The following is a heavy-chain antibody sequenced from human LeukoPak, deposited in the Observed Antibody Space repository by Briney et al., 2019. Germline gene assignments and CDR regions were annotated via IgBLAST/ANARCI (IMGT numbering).Heavy chain of an antibody. CDR1: GGSISSYY. D-gene: IGHD2-21*02. Sequence: SETLSLTCTVSGGSISSYYWSWIQQPPGKGLEWIGYISNTGSTKYNPSLKSRVTISVDTSKNQFSLKLSSVTAADTAVYYCARLLAYCGGDCYVLDYWGQGTLVTVSS. CDR2: ISNTGST. CDR3: ARLLAYCGGDCYVLDY. J-gene: IGHJ4*02. V-gene: IGHV4-59*08.